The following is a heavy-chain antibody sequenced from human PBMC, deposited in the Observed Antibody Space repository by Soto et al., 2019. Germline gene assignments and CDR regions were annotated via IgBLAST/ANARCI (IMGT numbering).Heavy chain of an antibody. CDR2: IIPLFGTP. D-gene: IGHD3-10*01. V-gene: IGHV1-69*13. J-gene: IGHJ4*02. CDR3: ARDRDDYGSGNYYNRIDF. CDR1: GGIFSTYA. Sequence: SVKVSCKASGGIFSTYAISWLRQAPGQGLEWMGGIIPLFGTPNYARRFQGRVTITADESTSTAYMELSRLRSEDTAVYYCARDRDDYGSGNYYNRIDFWGQGTLVTVSS.